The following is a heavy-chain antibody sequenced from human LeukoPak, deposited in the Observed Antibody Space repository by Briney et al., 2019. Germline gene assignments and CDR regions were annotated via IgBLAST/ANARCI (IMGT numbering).Heavy chain of an antibody. D-gene: IGHD4-17*01. CDR2: IGGSGGST. Sequence: GGSLRLSRAASGFTFSSYAMSWVRQAPGKGLEWVSAIGGSGGSTYYADSVKGRFTISRDNSKNTLYLQMSSLRAEDTAMYYCARDRLTTVTTFHFDYWGQGTLVTVSS. J-gene: IGHJ4*02. V-gene: IGHV3-23*01. CDR3: ARDRLTTVTTFHFDY. CDR1: GFTFSSYA.